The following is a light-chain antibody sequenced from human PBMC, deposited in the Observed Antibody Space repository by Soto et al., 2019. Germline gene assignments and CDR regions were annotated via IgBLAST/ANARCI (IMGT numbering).Light chain of an antibody. CDR1: ISNIGAGYD. CDR3: GTWESYLSVGV. J-gene: IGLJ2*01. Sequence: QSVLTQPPSVSGAPGQRATISCTGSISNIGAGYDVHWYQQVPGTAPKLLLYDNDKRPSGIPDRFFGSKSGTSATLGIAGLQTADEADYYCGTWESYLSVGVFGGGTKLTVL. CDR2: DND. V-gene: IGLV1-51*01.